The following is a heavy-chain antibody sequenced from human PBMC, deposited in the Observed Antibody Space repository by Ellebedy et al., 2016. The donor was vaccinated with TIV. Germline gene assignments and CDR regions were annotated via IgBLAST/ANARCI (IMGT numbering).Heavy chain of an antibody. J-gene: IGHJ4*02. CDR2: IRTDGSNK. Sequence: PGGSLRLSCAASGFSFSSYGMHWVRQAPGKGLEWVAFIRTDGSNKFYTESVEGRFTIARDNVKNIVHLQTNSLRAEDTAVYYCARDRWPYFFDCWGQGTLVTVSS. CDR3: ARDRWPYFFDC. CDR1: GFSFSSYG. D-gene: IGHD4-23*01. V-gene: IGHV3-30*02.